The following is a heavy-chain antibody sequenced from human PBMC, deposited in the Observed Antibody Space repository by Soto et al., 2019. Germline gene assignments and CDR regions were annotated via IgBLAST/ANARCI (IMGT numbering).Heavy chain of an antibody. V-gene: IGHV4-39*01. CDR2: IYYSGTS. J-gene: IGHJ6*02. Sequence: SDTLSLTCTVSGGFISGSDYNWGWIRKPPGKGLERIWNIYYSGTSYYNPSLKSRVAISVDTSNNQFSMRLSSVTAADTAVYYCARHHFYCTGGSCYLQAYHYYGLDVWGQGTTVT. D-gene: IGHD2-15*01. CDR1: GGFISGSDYN. CDR3: ARHHFYCTGGSCYLQAYHYYGLDV.